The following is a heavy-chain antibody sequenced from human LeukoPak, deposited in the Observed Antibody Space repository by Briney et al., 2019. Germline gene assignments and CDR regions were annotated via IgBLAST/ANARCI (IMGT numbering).Heavy chain of an antibody. D-gene: IGHD2-21*01. Sequence: GGSLRLSCAASGFTFSSYAMSWVRQAPGKGLEWVSAISSSTGNTYYADSVKGRFTISRDNSKNTLYLQMNSLRAEDTAVYYCAKAIPYWYFDLWGRGTLVTVSS. V-gene: IGHV3-23*01. CDR1: GFTFSSYA. J-gene: IGHJ2*01. CDR3: AKAIPYWYFDL. CDR2: ISSSTGNT.